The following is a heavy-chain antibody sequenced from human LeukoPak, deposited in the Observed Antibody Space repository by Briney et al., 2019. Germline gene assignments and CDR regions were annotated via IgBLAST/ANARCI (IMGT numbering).Heavy chain of an antibody. CDR2: IYPGDSDT. J-gene: IGHJ4*02. CDR1: GFTFTTYW. D-gene: IGHD2-8*02. Sequence: GGPLQISGQGSGFTFTTYWIGGVRQLPGKGVEGMGIIYPGDSDTRYSPSFQGQVTISADKSINTAYLQWSSLKASDTAMYYCARPTPGTGPDSWGQGTLVTVSS. CDR3: ARPTPGTGPDS. V-gene: IGHV5-51*01.